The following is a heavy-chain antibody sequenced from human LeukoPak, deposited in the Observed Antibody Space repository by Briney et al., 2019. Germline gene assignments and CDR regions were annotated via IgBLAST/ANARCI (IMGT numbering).Heavy chain of an antibody. D-gene: IGHD6-13*01. Sequence: ASVKVSCKASGGTFSSYAISWVRQAPGRGLEWMGRIIPILGIANYAQKFQGRVTITADKSTSTAYMELSSLRSEDTAVYYCASSIAAAVAGIDYWGQGTLVTVSS. V-gene: IGHV1-69*04. CDR2: IIPILGIA. CDR3: ASSIAAAVAGIDY. CDR1: GGTFSSYA. J-gene: IGHJ4*02.